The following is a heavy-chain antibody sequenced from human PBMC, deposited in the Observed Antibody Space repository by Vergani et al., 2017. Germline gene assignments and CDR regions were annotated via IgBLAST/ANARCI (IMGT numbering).Heavy chain of an antibody. V-gene: IGHV4-34*01. D-gene: IGHD6-19*01. CDR3: ARGRKLXYRRSGWYENYFDY. CDR1: GGSFSGYY. Sequence: QVQLQQWGAGLLKPSETLSLTCAVYGGSFSGYYWSWIRQPPGKGLEWIGEINHRGSTNYNPSLKSRVTISVDTSKNQFSLKLSSVTAADTAVYYCARGRKLXYRRSGWYENYFDYWGQGTLVTVSS. CDR2: INHRGST. J-gene: IGHJ4*02.